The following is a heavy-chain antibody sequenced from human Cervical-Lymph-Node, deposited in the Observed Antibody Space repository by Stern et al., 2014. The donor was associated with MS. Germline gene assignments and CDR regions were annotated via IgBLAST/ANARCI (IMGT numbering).Heavy chain of an antibody. J-gene: IGHJ5*01. CDR1: GYTFTSYA. CDR3: ARGLVTYSSGWFDF. CDR2: MNPNRGST. Sequence: VQLVQSGAEVKKPGASVKVSCKVSGYTFTSYAIHWVRQTAGHGLEWLGWMNPNRGSTGYGQKFQGRITMTGDTSTRTAYLELRSLRSDDTAVYYCARGLVTYSSGWFDFWGQGTQVSVSS. V-gene: IGHV1-8*01. D-gene: IGHD6-19*01.